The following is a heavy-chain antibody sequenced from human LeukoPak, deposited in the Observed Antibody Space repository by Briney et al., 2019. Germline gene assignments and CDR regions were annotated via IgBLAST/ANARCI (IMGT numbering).Heavy chain of an antibody. J-gene: IGHJ3*01. CDR1: GDSVSGHY. V-gene: IGHV4-59*02. CDR2: VSYSGGT. CDR3: ARAPMAITTSAFPDAFDF. Sequence: PSETLSLTCTVSGDSVSGHYWSWIRQTPGKGLEWIGYVSYSGGTNYNPSLKKRVSISLDTSKNQFSLKLSSPAAADPAVYYCARAPMAITTSAFPDAFDFWGQGTMVTVSS. D-gene: IGHD5-12*01.